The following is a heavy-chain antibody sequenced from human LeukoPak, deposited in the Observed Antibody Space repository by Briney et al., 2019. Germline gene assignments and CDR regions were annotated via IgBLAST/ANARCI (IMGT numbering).Heavy chain of an antibody. J-gene: IGHJ4*02. CDR2: IIPIFGTA. V-gene: IGHV1-69*05. CDR1: GGTFSSYA. CDR3: ARDLGYSSGWYSDY. Sequence: SVKVSCKASGGTFSSYAISWVRQAPGQGLEWMGRIIPIFGTANYAQKFQGRVTMTTDTSTSTAYMELRSLRSDDTAVYYCARDLGYSSGWYSDYWGQGTLVTVSS. D-gene: IGHD6-19*01.